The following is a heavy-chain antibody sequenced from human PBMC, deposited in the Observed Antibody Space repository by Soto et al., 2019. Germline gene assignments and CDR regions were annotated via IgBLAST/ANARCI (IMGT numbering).Heavy chain of an antibody. CDR2: IYYSGST. V-gene: IGHV4-31*03. CDR1: SCSITSCSSY. J-gene: IGHJ3*02. Sequence: TLSLTCPVTSCSITSCSSYWSWIRQHPGKGLEWIGYIYYSGSTYYNPSLKSRVTISVDTSKNQFSLKLSSVTAADTAVYYCARRWGGVFDIWGQGTMVS. CDR3: ARRWGGVFDI. D-gene: IGHD1-26*01.